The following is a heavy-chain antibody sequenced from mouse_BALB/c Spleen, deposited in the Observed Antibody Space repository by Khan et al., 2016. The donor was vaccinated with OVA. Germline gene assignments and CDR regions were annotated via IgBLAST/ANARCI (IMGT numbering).Heavy chain of an antibody. V-gene: IGHV5-6*01. D-gene: IGHD1-1*01. CDR1: GFTFSIYG. CDR3: ARIAYYYDSEGFAY. Sequence: EVELVESGGDLVKPGGSLKLSCAASGFTFSIYGMSWVRQTPDKRLEWVATVSSGGHYTYYPDTVKGRFTISRDNAKNTLYLQMSSLKSEDTAMFYCARIAYYYDSEGFAYWGQGTLVTVSA. J-gene: IGHJ3*01. CDR2: VSSGGHYT.